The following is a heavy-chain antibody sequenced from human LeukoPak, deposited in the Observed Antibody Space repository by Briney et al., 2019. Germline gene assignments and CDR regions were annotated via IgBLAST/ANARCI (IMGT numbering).Heavy chain of an antibody. V-gene: IGHV1-18*01. Sequence: ASVKVSCKASGYTFSTYGISWVRQAPGQGLEWMGWISVYNGDTKYEQKFQDRVTITTDTSTTTAFMELRSLRSDDTAVYYCARARLEQQLVRNNWFDPWGQGTLVTVSS. CDR3: ARARLEQQLVRNNWFDP. J-gene: IGHJ5*02. CDR1: GYTFSTYG. D-gene: IGHD6-13*01. CDR2: ISVYNGDT.